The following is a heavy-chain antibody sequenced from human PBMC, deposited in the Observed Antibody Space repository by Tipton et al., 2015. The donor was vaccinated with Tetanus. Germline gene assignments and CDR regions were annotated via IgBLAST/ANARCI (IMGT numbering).Heavy chain of an antibody. CDR2: IHYSGST. D-gene: IGHD3-3*01. J-gene: IGHJ5*02. CDR3: AKEDFWSGQSPEKNWFDP. CDR1: GGSISSYY. V-gene: IGHV4-59*01. Sequence: TLSLTCTVSGGSISSYYWNWIRQPPGKGLEWIGNIHYSGSTNYNPSLKSRVTMSLDTSKNQFSLKLSSVTAADTAVYYCAKEDFWSGQSPEKNWFDPWGQGTLVSVPS.